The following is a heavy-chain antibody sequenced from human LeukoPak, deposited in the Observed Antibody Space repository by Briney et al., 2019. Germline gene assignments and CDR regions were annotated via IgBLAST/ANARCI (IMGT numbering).Heavy chain of an antibody. CDR1: GFTFSSYA. D-gene: IGHD2-15*01. Sequence: GGSLRLSCAASGFTFSSYAMSWVRQAPGKGLEWASAISGSGGSTYYADSVKGRFTISRDNSKNTLYLQMNSLRAEDTAVYYCAKDMCSGGSCYSVGAFDIWGQGTMVTVSS. CDR2: ISGSGGST. J-gene: IGHJ3*02. V-gene: IGHV3-23*01. CDR3: AKDMCSGGSCYSVGAFDI.